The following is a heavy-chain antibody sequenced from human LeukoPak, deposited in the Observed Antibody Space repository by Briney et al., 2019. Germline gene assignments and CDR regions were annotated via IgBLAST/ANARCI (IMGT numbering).Heavy chain of an antibody. J-gene: IGHJ6*03. D-gene: IGHD3-22*01. V-gene: IGHV1-69*13. CDR3: ARGQYYDSGGYYYSYYYMDV. Sequence: ASVKVSCKASGGSFGTYTINWVRQAPGQGLEWMGGIIPFFGSANYAQKFQGRVTITADESTSTAYMKLTSLTSEDTAVFYCARGQYYDSGGYYYSYYYMDVWGKGTTVTISS. CDR2: IIPFFGSA. CDR1: GGSFGTYT.